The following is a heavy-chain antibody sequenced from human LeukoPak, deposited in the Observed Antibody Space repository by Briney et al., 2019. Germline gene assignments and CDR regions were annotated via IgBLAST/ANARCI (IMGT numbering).Heavy chain of an antibody. Sequence: GESLTISCKAPGYSFTSYWINWVRQLPGKGLEWMGRIHPSDSDTNYSPSFQGHVTISADKSISTVYLQWSSLKASDTAIYYCARHGDSNLVDWGQGTLVTVSS. J-gene: IGHJ4*02. CDR3: ARHGDSNLVD. D-gene: IGHD5-24*01. CDR2: IHPSDSDT. V-gene: IGHV5-10-1*01. CDR1: GYSFTSYW.